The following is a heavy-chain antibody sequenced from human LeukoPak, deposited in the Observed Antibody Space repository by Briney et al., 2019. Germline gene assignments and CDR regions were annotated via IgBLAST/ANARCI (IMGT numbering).Heavy chain of an antibody. CDR2: IYYTGAT. V-gene: IGHV4-59*08. D-gene: IGHD6-19*01. J-gene: IGHJ4*02. CDR3: ARYGGSGWVIDN. CDR1: GFSISSYY. Sequence: SETLSLTCTVSGFSISSYYWTWLRQPPGKGLEWIGYIYYTGATSYNPSLKSLVTISVDTSKKQFSLKLTSVTAADTAVYYCARYGGSGWVIDNWGQGTLVTVSS.